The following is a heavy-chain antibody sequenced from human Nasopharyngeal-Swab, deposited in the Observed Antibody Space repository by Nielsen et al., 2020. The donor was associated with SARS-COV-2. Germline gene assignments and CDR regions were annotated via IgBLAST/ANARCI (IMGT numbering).Heavy chain of an antibody. CDR1: GDSINSGSFC. CDR3: ARIPLITFGGVIVPDYYGMDV. V-gene: IGHV4-39*07. CDR2: FHYNGKT. D-gene: IGHD3-16*02. J-gene: IGHJ6*02. Sequence: SETLSLTCTVSGDSINSGSFCGGWIRQFPGQGLEWIGTFHYNGKTYYNPSLESRVTISVDTSKNQFSLKLGSVTAADTAVYYCARIPLITFGGVIVPDYYGMDVWGQGTTVTVSS.